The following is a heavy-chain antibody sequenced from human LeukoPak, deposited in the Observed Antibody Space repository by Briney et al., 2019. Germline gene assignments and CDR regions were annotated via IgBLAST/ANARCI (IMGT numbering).Heavy chain of an antibody. CDR1: GYTLTSYV. Sequence: GASVKVSCKASGYTLTSYVISWVRQAPGQGLEWMGWISAYNGNTNYAQKLQGRVTMTTDTSTSTAYMELRSLRSDDTAVYYCARPGHYGSGSYYDYFDYWGQGTLVTVSS. J-gene: IGHJ4*02. V-gene: IGHV1-18*01. CDR2: ISAYNGNT. CDR3: ARPGHYGSGSYYDYFDY. D-gene: IGHD3-10*01.